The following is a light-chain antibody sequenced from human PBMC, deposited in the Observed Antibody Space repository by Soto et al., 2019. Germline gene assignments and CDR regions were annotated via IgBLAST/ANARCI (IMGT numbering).Light chain of an antibody. CDR2: DNN. Sequence: QSMLTQPPSVSGTPGQRITISCTGSSSNIGAHSDVYWYQHLPGTAPKLLIYDNNNRPSGVPDRSSGSKSGTSASLAITGLQADDEADYYCQSYDSSLSAPYVFGTGTRSPS. J-gene: IGLJ1*01. V-gene: IGLV1-40*01. CDR1: SSNIGAHSD. CDR3: QSYDSSLSAPYV.